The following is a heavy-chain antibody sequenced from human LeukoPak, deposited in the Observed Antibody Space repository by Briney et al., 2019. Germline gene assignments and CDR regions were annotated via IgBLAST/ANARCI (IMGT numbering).Heavy chain of an antibody. CDR1: GGSISSGDYY. Sequence: SETLSLTCSVSGGSISSGDYYWSWVRQPPGKGLEWIGCIYYSGSTYSIPSLKSRFTKSIDTSKNQFSLKLSSVTAADTAVYYCARSDILTGYYPDAFDIWGQGTMVTVSS. V-gene: IGHV4-30-4*01. CDR2: IYYSGST. D-gene: IGHD3-9*01. CDR3: ARSDILTGYYPDAFDI. J-gene: IGHJ3*02.